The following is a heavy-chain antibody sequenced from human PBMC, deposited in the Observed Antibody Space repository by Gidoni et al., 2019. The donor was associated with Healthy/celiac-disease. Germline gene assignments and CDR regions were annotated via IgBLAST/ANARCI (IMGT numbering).Heavy chain of an antibody. J-gene: IGHJ4*02. CDR3: ARDPHSSGWFDY. D-gene: IGHD6-19*01. CDR2: IYHSGST. CDR1: GYSISSGDY. Sequence: QVQLQASGPGLVKPSETLSLTCAVSGYSISSGDYWGWLRQPPGKGLEWIGSIYHSGSTYYNPSLKSRVTISVDTSKNQFSLKLSSVTAADTAVYYCARDPHSSGWFDYWGQGTLVTVSS. V-gene: IGHV4-38-2*02.